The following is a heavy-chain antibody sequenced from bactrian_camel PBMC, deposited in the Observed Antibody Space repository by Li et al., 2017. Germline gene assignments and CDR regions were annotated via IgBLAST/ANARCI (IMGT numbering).Heavy chain of an antibody. CDR2: IDSDLDT. J-gene: IGHJ6*01. CDR1: GHGVSRYC. D-gene: IGHD3*01. V-gene: IGHV3S55*01. CDR3: ASDQTCYHGKWPTKWGY. Sequence: VQLVESGGGSVQAGGSLRLSCAASGHGVSRYCVGWFRQAPGKEREVVALIDSDLDTYYEDSVKGRFTISKVPAKNTLYLQMNSLQPEDTAMYYCASDQTCYHGKWPTKWGYWGQGTQVTVS.